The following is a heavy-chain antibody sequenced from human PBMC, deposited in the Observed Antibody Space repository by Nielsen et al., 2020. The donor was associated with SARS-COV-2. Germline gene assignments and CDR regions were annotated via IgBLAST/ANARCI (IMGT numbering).Heavy chain of an antibody. J-gene: IGHJ6*02. CDR2: INDSGTT. D-gene: IGHD3-3*01. V-gene: IGHV4-34*01. CDR3: ARGIYDFLSGSDVSLNGLDV. Sequence: GSLRLSCGVSGGAFSGYHWTWVRQSPGKGLEWLGEINDSGTTNYNPPLTGRVSISQDASKRQLSLKLSSVTAADTALYFCARGIYDFLSGSDVSLNGLDVWGQGTTVTVSS. CDR1: GGAFSGYH.